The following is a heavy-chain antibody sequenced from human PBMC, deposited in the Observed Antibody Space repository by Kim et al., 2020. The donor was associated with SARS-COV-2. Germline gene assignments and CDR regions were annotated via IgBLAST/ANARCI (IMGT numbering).Heavy chain of an antibody. D-gene: IGHD3-3*01. J-gene: IGHJ4*02. Sequence: SETLSLTCTVSGGSISGSSNYWGWIRQSPGMGLEWIGNIYYSGTTYYNPSLKSRVTISADTSKNQFSLRLNSVTAADTAVYYCASLTAPQQYYDFWSAIPYWGPGTLVTVSS. CDR1: GGSISGSSNY. CDR2: IYYSGTT. V-gene: IGHV4-39*01. CDR3: ASLTAPQQYYDFWSAIPY.